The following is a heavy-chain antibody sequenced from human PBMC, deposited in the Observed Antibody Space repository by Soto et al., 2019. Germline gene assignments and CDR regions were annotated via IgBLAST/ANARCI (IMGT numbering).Heavy chain of an antibody. CDR2: IYSNGDT. D-gene: IGHD6-6*01. V-gene: IGHV4-31*03. CDR3: ARRGGSSSGYYYYAMDV. J-gene: IGHJ6*02. CDR1: SDSMNSCGYY. Sequence: SETLSLTCSVSSDSMNSCGYYWSWIRQHPGKGLEWIGYIYSNGDTYYNPSLKSRVTISVDTSKNQFSLNLTSVTAADTAVYYCARRGGSSSGYYYYAMDVWGQGATVTVSS.